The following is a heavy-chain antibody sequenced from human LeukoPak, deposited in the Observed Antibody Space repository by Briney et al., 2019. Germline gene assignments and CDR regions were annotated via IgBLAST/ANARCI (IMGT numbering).Heavy chain of an antibody. CDR1: GCTFSSYW. CDR2: IKQDGSEK. Sequence: PGGSLRLSCAASGCTFSSYWMSWVRQAPGKGLEWVANIKQDGSEKYYVDSVKGRFTISRDNAKNSLYLQMNSLRAEDTAVYYCARDQRIQIWSRSFDYWGQGTLVTVSS. V-gene: IGHV3-7*01. CDR3: ARDQRIQIWSRSFDY. D-gene: IGHD5-18*01. J-gene: IGHJ4*02.